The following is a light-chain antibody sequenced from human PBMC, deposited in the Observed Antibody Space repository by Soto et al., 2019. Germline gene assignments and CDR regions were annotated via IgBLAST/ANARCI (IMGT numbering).Light chain of an antibody. J-gene: IGKJ5*01. V-gene: IGKV3-11*01. CDR2: EAS. CDR1: QSVSNY. CDR3: QQRRNSIT. Sequence: EIVLTQSPATLSLSPGERATLSCRASQSVSNYLAWYQQKPGQAPRLLIYEASNRATGIPARFSGSGSGTVFTLTISRLAHEVLAVYCCQQRRNSITFGQGTRLEIK.